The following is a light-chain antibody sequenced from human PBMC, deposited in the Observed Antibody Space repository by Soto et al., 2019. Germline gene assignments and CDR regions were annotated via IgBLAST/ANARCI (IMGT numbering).Light chain of an antibody. CDR3: QQANSFPIS. Sequence: IRMTQSPSSLSASTGDRVTITCRASQGISSYLAWYQQTPGKAPKLLMYAASTLQSGVPSRFSGSGSGTEFSLTISSLQPEDFATYYCQQANSFPISFGQGTRLEIK. CDR2: AAS. CDR1: QGISSY. V-gene: IGKV1-9*01. J-gene: IGKJ5*01.